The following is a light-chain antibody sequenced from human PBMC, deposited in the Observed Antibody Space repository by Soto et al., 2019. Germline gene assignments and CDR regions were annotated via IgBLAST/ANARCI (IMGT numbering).Light chain of an antibody. V-gene: IGKV3-11*01. Sequence: EIVLTQSPATLSLSPGERATLSCRASQSVSSYLAWYQQKPGQAPRLLMYDASNRATGIPVRFRGSGSGTDFTLTISSREPEDFAVYYCQQRSNWPLTFGGGTKVEIK. CDR3: QQRSNWPLT. CDR2: DAS. CDR1: QSVSSY. J-gene: IGKJ4*01.